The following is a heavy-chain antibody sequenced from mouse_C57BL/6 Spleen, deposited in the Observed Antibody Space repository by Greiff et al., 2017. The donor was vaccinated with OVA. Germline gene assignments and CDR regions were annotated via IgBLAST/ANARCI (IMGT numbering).Heavy chain of an antibody. V-gene: IGHV14-3*01. J-gene: IGHJ2*01. D-gene: IGHD2-4*01. CDR2: IDPAHGNT. CDR1: GFHITNTY. Sequence: VQLQQSVAELVRPGASVKLSCKASGFHITNTYMHWVKQRPEQGLEWIGRIDPAHGNTKSAPKFKGKATFTADTSSNTAYLQLSSLTSEDTAIYYCARRADDYDGGFDYWGPGTTRTVSS. CDR3: ARRADDYDGGFDY.